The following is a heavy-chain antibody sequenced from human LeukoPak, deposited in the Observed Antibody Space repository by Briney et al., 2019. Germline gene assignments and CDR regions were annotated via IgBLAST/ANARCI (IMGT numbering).Heavy chain of an antibody. CDR1: GFTFSSYA. J-gene: IGHJ4*02. V-gene: IGHV3-23*01. CDR2: ISGSGGST. CDR3: AKGPFSGSYYDIIDY. D-gene: IGHD1-26*01. Sequence: PGGSLRLSCAASGFTFSSYAMSWVRQAPGKGLEWVSAISGSGGSTYYADSVKGRFTISRDNSKNTLYLQMNSLRAEDTAVYYCAKGPFSGSYYDIIDYWGQGTLVTVSS.